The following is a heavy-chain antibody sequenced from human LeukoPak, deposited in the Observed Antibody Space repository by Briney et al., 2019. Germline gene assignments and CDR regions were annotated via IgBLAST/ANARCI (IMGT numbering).Heavy chain of an antibody. CDR3: ATRGYSSSWYVY. V-gene: IGHV1-24*01. CDR2: FDPEDGET. Sequence: ASVKVSCKVSGYTLTELSMHLVRQAPGKGLEWMGGFDPEDGETIYAQKFQGRVTMTEDTSTDTAYMELSSLRSEDTAVYYCATRGYSSSWYVYWGQGTLVTVSS. CDR1: GYTLTELS. J-gene: IGHJ4*02. D-gene: IGHD6-13*01.